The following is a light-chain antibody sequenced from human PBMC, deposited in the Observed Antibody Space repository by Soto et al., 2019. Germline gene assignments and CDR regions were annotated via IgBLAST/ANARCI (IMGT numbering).Light chain of an antibody. CDR1: QSVLFAAKNKNY. CDR2: WAS. V-gene: IGKV4-1*01. CDR3: HQYYSFPHT. Sequence: DIVMTQSPDSLAVSLGERATINCKSSQSVLFAAKNKNYLAWFQQKPGQPPKLLLYWASTRESGFPDRFSGRGAETDFTLTISSLQAEDVAVYYCHQYYSFPHTFGQGTKLEIK. J-gene: IGKJ2*01.